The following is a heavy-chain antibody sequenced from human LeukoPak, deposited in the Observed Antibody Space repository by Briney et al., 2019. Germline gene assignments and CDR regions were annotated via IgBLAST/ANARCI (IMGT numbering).Heavy chain of an antibody. V-gene: IGHV3-48*04. D-gene: IGHD1-26*01. J-gene: IGHJ4*02. CDR3: ASGGLGSPGDY. Sequence: GGSLRLSCVASGFTFSSFAMSWVRQAPGKGLEWVSYISSSSSTIYYADSVKGRFTISRDNAKNSLYLQMNSLRAEDTAVYYCASGGLGSPGDYWGQGTLVTVSS. CDR1: GFTFSSFA. CDR2: ISSSSSTI.